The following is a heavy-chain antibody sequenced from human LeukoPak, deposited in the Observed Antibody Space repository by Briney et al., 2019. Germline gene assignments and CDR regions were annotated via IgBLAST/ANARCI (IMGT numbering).Heavy chain of an antibody. CDR1: GGSISSSSYY. CDR2: IYYSGST. J-gene: IGHJ6*03. D-gene: IGHD3-10*01. Sequence: SETLSLTCTVSGGSISSSSYYWGWIRQPPGKGLEWIGSIYYSGSTYYNPSLKSRVTISVDTSKNQFSLKLSSVTAADTAVYYCARHGPSLWFGESTDYYYYMDVWGKGTTVTISS. CDR3: ARHGPSLWFGESTDYYYYMDV. V-gene: IGHV4-39*01.